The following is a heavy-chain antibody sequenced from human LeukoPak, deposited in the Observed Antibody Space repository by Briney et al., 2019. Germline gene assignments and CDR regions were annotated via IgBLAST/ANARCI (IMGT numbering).Heavy chain of an antibody. V-gene: IGHV1-58*01. D-gene: IGHD1-7*01. CDR3: AKGSSNYLFDY. CDR1: GFTFTSSA. Sequence: SVKVSCTASGFTFTSSAVQWVRQARGQRLEWIGWIVVGSGNTNYAQKFQERVTITRDMSTSTAYMELSSLRSEDTAVYYCAKGSSNYLFDYWGQGTLVTVSS. J-gene: IGHJ4*02. CDR2: IVVGSGNT.